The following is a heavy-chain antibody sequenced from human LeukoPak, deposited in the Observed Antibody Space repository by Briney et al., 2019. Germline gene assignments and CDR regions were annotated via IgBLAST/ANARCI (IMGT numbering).Heavy chain of an antibody. Sequence: SETLSLTCTVSGGSISGYYWSWIRQPAGKGLEWIGRIYTSGSTNYNPSLKSRVTMSVDTSKNQFSLKLSSVTAADTAVYYCAREGYGYCSSNSCPNPPGPYCYYYYYMDVWGKGTTVTVSS. D-gene: IGHD2-2*03. CDR2: IYTSGST. CDR3: AREGYGYCSSNSCPNPPGPYCYYYYYMDV. V-gene: IGHV4-4*07. CDR1: GGSISGYY. J-gene: IGHJ6*03.